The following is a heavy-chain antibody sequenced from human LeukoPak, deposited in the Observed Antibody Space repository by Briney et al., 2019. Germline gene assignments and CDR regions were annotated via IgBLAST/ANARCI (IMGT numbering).Heavy chain of an antibody. CDR1: GYTFTSYY. CDR3: ASVSGNSIEQQLPQSDY. V-gene: IGHV1-46*01. Sequence: ASVKVSCKASGYTFTSYYMHWVRQAPGQGLEWMGIINPSGGSTSYAQKFQGRVTMTRDTSTSTVYMELSSLRSEDTAVYYCASVSGNSIEQQLPQSDYWGQGTLVTVSS. CDR2: INPSGGST. J-gene: IGHJ4*02. D-gene: IGHD6-13*01.